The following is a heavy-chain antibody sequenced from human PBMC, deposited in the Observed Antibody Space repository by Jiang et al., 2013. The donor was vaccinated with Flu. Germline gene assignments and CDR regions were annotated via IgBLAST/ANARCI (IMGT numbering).Heavy chain of an antibody. CDR3: ASQSPVAMKQHNWFDP. CDR1: GGSIADAVW. CDR2: VYRSGDT. D-gene: IGHD5-12*01. V-gene: IGHV4-4*02. J-gene: IGHJ5*02. Sequence: GSGLVKPSGTLSLICTVSGGSIADAVWWSWVRQPPGKGLQWLGEVYRSGDTNYNPSLKSRVTISIDRSKNQFYLKLKSVTAADTGFYFCASQSPVAMKQHNWFDPWGQGTLVTVSS.